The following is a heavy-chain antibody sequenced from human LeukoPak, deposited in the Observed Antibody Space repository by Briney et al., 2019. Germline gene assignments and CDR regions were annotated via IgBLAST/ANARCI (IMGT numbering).Heavy chain of an antibody. D-gene: IGHD5-18*01. J-gene: IGHJ4*02. Sequence: PGGSLRLSCAASGFTFSSYAMHWVRQAPGKGLEWVAVISYDGSNKYYADSVKGRFTISRDNSKNTLYLQMNSLRAEDTAVYYCVRVPYSYGYYFDYWGQGTLVTVSS. CDR3: VRVPYSYGYYFDY. CDR1: GFTFSSYA. V-gene: IGHV3-30-3*01. CDR2: ISYDGSNK.